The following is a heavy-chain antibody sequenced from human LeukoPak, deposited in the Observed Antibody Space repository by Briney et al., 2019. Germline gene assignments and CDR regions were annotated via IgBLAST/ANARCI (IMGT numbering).Heavy chain of an antibody. Sequence: ASVKVSCKASGYTFTSFYMHWVRQAPGQGLEWMGIINPRSGRTTYAQKLQGRVTMTRDTSTSTVYMELSSLRSEDTAVYYCAREGEWELLGIGGYWGQGTLVTVSS. CDR3: AREGEWELLGIGGY. D-gene: IGHD1-26*01. V-gene: IGHV1-46*01. CDR2: INPRSGRT. CDR1: GYTFTSFY. J-gene: IGHJ4*02.